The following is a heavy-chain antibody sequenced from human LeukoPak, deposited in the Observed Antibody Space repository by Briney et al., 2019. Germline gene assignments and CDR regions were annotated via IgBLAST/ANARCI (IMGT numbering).Heavy chain of an antibody. V-gene: IGHV4-34*01. D-gene: IGHD2-15*01. CDR3: ARGAWATRLAS. J-gene: IGHJ4*02. CDR2: INHSGST. CDR1: GGSFSGYY. Sequence: PSETLSLTCAVYGGSFSGYYWSWIRQPPGKGLEWIGEINHSGSTNYNPSLKSRVTISVDTSKNQFFLKLSSVTAADTAVYYCARGAWATRLASWGLGTPVIVSS.